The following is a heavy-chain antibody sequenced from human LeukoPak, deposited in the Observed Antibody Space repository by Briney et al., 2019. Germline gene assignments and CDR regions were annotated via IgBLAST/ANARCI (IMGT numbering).Heavy chain of an antibody. J-gene: IGHJ6*02. CDR2: IYPGDSDT. Sequence: GESLKISCKGSGYSYTNYWISWVRQMPGKGLEWMGIIYPGDSDTRYNPSFQGQVTISADRSISTAYLQWSSLKASDTAMYYCARQDARGYYYYGMDVWGQGTTVTVSS. D-gene: IGHD6-6*01. CDR1: GYSYTNYW. CDR3: ARQDARGYYYYGMDV. V-gene: IGHV5-51*01.